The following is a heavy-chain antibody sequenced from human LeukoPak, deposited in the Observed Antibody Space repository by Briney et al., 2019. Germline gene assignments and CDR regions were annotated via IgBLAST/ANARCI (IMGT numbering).Heavy chain of an antibody. CDR3: ARHQWIQLWPYYYYYGMDV. CDR2: IIPILGIA. CDR1: GGTFSSYA. D-gene: IGHD5-18*01. Sequence: SVKVSCKAPGGTFSSYAISWVRQAPGQGLEWMGRIIPILGIANYAQKFQGRVTITADKSTSTAYMELSSLRSEDTAVYYCARHQWIQLWPYYYYYGMDVWGQGITVTVSS. V-gene: IGHV1-69*04. J-gene: IGHJ6*02.